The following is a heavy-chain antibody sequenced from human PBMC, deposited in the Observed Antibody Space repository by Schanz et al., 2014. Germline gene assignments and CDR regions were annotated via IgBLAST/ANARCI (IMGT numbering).Heavy chain of an antibody. D-gene: IGHD1-7*01. J-gene: IGHJ6*02. CDR2: IYSGDNT. CDR3: ASLIGTTSAHFYGMDV. CDR1: GFTFSSYA. V-gene: IGHV3-23*01. Sequence: DVHLMESGGGLVQPGGSLRLSCAGSGFTFSSYAMNWVRQAPGKGLEWVSVIYSGDNTYYADSVKGRFTISRDNSKNTVYLQMNSLRAEDTAVYFCASLIGTTSAHFYGMDVWGQGTTVTVSS.